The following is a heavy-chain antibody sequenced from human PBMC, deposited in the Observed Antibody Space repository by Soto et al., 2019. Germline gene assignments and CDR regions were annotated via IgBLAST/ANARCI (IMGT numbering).Heavy chain of an antibody. CDR1: GFSLSTSGVG. CDR2: IYWSGDE. V-gene: IGHV2-5*01. J-gene: IGHJ3*02. Sequence: KESGPTLVNPTQTLTLTCSFSGFSLSTSGVGVGWIRQSPGKAPEWLALIYWSGDEHYRPSLKSRLSIIKDTSKNHVVLIMSDMDPVDTATYYCARGLATLPVFAFDIWGQGTMVTVSS. CDR3: ARGLATLPVFAFDI. D-gene: IGHD6-6*01.